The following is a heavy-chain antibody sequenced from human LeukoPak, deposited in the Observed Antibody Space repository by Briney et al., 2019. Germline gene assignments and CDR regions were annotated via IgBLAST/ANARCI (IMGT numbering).Heavy chain of an antibody. CDR2: VDHTGST. V-gene: IGHV4-59*01. J-gene: IGHJ3*02. D-gene: IGHD3-22*01. CDR3: AGEDYFDSSGYASWRFDI. CDR1: DDSITMYY. Sequence: SETLSLTCSVSDDSITMYYWTWIRQPPGKGLEWFGYVDHTGSTNFNPSLNGRVSISRDTTNNLFSLRLRSVTAADTAVYFCAGEDYFDSSGYASWRFDIWGQGTMVTVSS.